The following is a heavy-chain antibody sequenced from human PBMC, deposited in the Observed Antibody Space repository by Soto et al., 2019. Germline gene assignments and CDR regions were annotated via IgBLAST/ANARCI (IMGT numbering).Heavy chain of an antibody. CDR3: ARDASMYSNYVGSRFDY. Sequence: QVQLQESGPGLVKPSQTLSLTCTVSGGSISSGGYYWSWIRQHPRKGLEWIGYIYYSGSTYYNPSLKSRVTISVDTSKNQFSLKLSSVTAADTAVYYCARDASMYSNYVGSRFDYWGQGTLVTVSS. J-gene: IGHJ4*02. D-gene: IGHD4-4*01. V-gene: IGHV4-31*03. CDR1: GGSISSGGYY. CDR2: IYYSGST.